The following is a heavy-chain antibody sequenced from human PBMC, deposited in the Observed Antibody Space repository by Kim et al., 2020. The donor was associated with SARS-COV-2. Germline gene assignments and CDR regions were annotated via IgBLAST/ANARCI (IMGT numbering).Heavy chain of an antibody. V-gene: IGHV4-4*02. D-gene: IGHD3-22*01. Sequence: SETLSLTCVVSGASISSSSCWSWVRQPPGEGLEWIGEVDHSGTTSYNVSLKSRVTISVDKSKNQFSLRLNSVSAADTAVYYCARGVSSAWTLRAWFDPWG. CDR2: VDHSGTT. J-gene: IGHJ5*02. CDR3: ARGVSSAWTLRAWFDP. CDR1: GASISSSSC.